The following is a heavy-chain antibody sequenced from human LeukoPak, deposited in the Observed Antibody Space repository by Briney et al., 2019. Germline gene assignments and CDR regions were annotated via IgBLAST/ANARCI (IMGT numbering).Heavy chain of an antibody. CDR1: GFSFSDYS. V-gene: IGHV3-21*04. CDR3: AKDRTVGASYWYFDL. J-gene: IGHJ2*01. CDR2: ISSRSRYI. D-gene: IGHD1-26*01. Sequence: GGSLRLSCAASGFSFSDYSMNWVRQAPGMGLEWVSSISSRSRYIYYADSVKGRFTISRDSSKNTLFLHMNTLRAEDTAIYYCAKDRTVGASYWYFDLWGRGTLVTVSS.